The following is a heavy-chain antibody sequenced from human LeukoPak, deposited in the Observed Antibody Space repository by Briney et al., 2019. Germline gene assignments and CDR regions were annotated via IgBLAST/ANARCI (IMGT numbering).Heavy chain of an antibody. CDR3: TTAGPLSYSGYSN. Sequence: GGSLRLSCAASGFTFSSYSMNWVRQAPGKGLEWVGRIKSKTAGGTTDYAAPVKGRFTISRDDSKNTLYLQMNSLKTEDTAVYYCTTAGPLSYSGYSNWGQGTLVTVSS. D-gene: IGHD5-12*01. J-gene: IGHJ4*02. CDR1: GFTFSSYS. V-gene: IGHV3-15*01. CDR2: IKSKTAGGTT.